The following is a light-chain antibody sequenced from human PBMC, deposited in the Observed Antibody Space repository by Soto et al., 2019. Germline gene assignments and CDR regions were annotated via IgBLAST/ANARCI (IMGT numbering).Light chain of an antibody. J-gene: IGKJ4*01. CDR1: QTVSNN. Sequence: ERVMTQFPATLSVSPGAKATLSCRASQTVSNNLAWYQQKPGQAPRLLIYFASTRATGVPARFSGSGSGTEFTLTISTLQSADSAVYYCQHYNQCPLTFGRGTKLDTK. V-gene: IGKV3-15*01. CDR3: QHYNQCPLT. CDR2: FAS.